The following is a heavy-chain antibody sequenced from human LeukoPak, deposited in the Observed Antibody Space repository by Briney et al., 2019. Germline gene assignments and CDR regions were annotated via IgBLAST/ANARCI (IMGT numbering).Heavy chain of an antibody. V-gene: IGHV3-21*06. CDR2: IDSSGGYM. CDR1: GFTFNTYS. CDR3: LRGDRRDY. Sequence: GGSLRLSCEASGFTFNTYSMNWARQAPEKGLEWVSSIDSSGGYMFYADSVKGRFIISRDNAKDSLYLQMNSLRVEDTDVYYCLRGDRRDYWGQGTLVTVSS. J-gene: IGHJ4*02.